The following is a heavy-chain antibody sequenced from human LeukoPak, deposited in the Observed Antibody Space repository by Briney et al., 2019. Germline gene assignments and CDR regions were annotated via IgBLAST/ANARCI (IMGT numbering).Heavy chain of an antibody. V-gene: IGHV3-74*01. Sequence: QSGGSLRLSCAASGFTFSSYAMSWVRQAPGKGLVWVSRINSDGSSTSYADSVKGRFTISRDNAKNTLYLQMNSLRAEDTAVYYCARGPSGGRYYVGDYWGQGTLVTVSS. CDR2: INSDGSST. CDR3: ARGPSGGRYYVGDY. CDR1: GFTFSSYA. J-gene: IGHJ4*02. D-gene: IGHD1-26*01.